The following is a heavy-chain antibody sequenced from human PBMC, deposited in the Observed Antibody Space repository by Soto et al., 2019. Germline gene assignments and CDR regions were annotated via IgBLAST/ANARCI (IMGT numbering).Heavy chain of an antibody. CDR1: GGTFSSYA. CDR2: IIPIFGTA. Sequence: ASVKVSCKASGGTFSSYAISLVRQAPGQGLEWMGGIIPIFGTANYAQKFQGRVTITADESTSTAYMELSSLRSEDTAVYYCAKSVFIAAAEGFYFDYWGQGTLVTVSS. J-gene: IGHJ4*02. V-gene: IGHV1-69*13. D-gene: IGHD6-13*01. CDR3: AKSVFIAAAEGFYFDY.